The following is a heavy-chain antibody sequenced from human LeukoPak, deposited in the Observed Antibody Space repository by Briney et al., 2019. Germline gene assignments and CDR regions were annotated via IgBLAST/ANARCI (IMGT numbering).Heavy chain of an antibody. J-gene: IGHJ5*02. CDR3: AREATVVRGNTIDP. D-gene: IGHD3-10*01. CDR2: IRYDGSNK. V-gene: IGHV3-30*02. Sequence: PGGSLRLSCAASGFTFSRHGMHWVRQAPGKGLEWVAFIRYDGSNKYYADSVKGRFTISRDNAKNTLYLQMNSLRAEDTAVYYCAREATVVRGNTIDPWGQGTLVTVSS. CDR1: GFTFSRHG.